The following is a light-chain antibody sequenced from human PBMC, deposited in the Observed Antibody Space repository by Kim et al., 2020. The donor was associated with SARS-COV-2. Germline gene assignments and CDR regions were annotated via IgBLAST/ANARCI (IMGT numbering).Light chain of an antibody. CDR1: QSVGRW. CDR3: QHRQT. J-gene: IGKJ1*01. Sequence: STRCGSVGERVTHTCRARQSVGRWLAWYQQKPGKAPKRLIYGGSNVQSGVPSRFSGSESGTEFTLTISSLQPDDFAIYYYQHRQTFGQGTKVDIK. CDR2: GGS. V-gene: IGKV1-5*01.